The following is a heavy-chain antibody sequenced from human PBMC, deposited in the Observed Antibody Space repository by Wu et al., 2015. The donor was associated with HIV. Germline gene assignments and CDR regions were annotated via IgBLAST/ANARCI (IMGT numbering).Heavy chain of an antibody. V-gene: IGHV1-18*01. CDR3: ARDYGDSYYYYYGMDV. CDR2: ISAYNGNI. J-gene: IGHJ6*02. D-gene: IGHD4-17*01. Sequence: QVQLVQSGAEVKKPGASVMVSCKASGYTFNSYGISWVRQGPGQGLEWMGWISAYNGNINYVQKFQGRVTMTTDTSTGTAYMELRSLRSDDTAVYYCARDYGDSYYYYYGMDVWGQGTTVTVSS. CDR1: GYTFNSYG.